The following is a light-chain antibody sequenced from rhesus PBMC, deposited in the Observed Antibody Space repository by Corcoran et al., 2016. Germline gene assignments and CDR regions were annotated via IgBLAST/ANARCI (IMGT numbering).Light chain of an antibody. Sequence: DIQMTQSPSSLSASVGDKVTITRHASQGISSWLDWYQQKPGKAPKPLSYAASSLQSGVPSRFSGGGSGTDYTLPISSLQPEDFATYSCQQYDDLPYSFGQGTKVEIK. CDR3: QQYDDLPYS. CDR1: QGISSW. CDR2: AAS. J-gene: IGKJ2*01. V-gene: IGKV1-19*01.